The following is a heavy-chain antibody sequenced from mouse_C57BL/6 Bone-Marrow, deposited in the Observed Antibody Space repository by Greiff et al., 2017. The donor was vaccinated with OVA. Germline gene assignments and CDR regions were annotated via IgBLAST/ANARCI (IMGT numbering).Heavy chain of an antibody. D-gene: IGHD2-12*01. CDR1: GYTFTSYG. CDR3: ARAGTYYSYYWFAY. V-gene: IGHV1-81*01. Sequence: QVQLQQSGAELARPGASVKLSCKASGYTFTSYGISWVKQRPGQGLEWIGEIYPRSGNTYYNEKFKGKATLTADKSSSTAYMELRSLTSEDSAVYFCARAGTYYSYYWFAYWGQGTLVTVSA. J-gene: IGHJ3*01. CDR2: IYPRSGNT.